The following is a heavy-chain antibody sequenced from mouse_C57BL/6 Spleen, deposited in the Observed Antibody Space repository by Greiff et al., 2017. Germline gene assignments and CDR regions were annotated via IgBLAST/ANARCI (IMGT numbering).Heavy chain of an antibody. CDR3: ARSGDYDGYAMDY. CDR1: GYTFTDYY. Sequence: EVQVVESGPVLVKPGASVKMSCKASGYTFTDYYMNWVMQSHGKSLEWIGVINPYNGGTSYNQKFKGKATLTVDKSSSTAYMELNSLTSEDSAVYYCARSGDYDGYAMDYWGQGTSVTVSS. V-gene: IGHV1-19*01. D-gene: IGHD2-4*01. CDR2: INPYNGGT. J-gene: IGHJ4*01.